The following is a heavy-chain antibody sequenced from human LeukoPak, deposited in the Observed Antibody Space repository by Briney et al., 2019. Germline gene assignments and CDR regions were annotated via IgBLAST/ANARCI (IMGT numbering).Heavy chain of an antibody. CDR2: IYHSGST. V-gene: IGHV4-30-4*01. J-gene: IGHJ1*01. CDR3: ARVIAVAGDLEYFQH. CDR1: GGSINSGDYY. D-gene: IGHD6-13*01. Sequence: SETLSLTCTVSGGSINSGDYYWSWIRQPPGKGLEWIGYIYHSGSTYYNPSLKSRVTVSVDTSKNQFSLKLSSVTAADTAVSYCARVIAVAGDLEYFQHWGQGTLVTVSS.